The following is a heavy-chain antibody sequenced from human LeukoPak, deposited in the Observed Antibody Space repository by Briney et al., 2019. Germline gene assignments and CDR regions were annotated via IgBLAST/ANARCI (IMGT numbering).Heavy chain of an antibody. CDR3: ARLFGGVIA. J-gene: IGHJ5*02. CDR2: INHSGNT. Sequence: PSETLSLTCAVYGGSFSGYYWSWIRQPPGKGLGWIGEINHSGNTNYNPSLKSRVTISVDTSKNQFSLKLSSVTAADTAVYYCARLFGGVIAWGQGTLVTVSS. D-gene: IGHD3-16*02. V-gene: IGHV4-34*01. CDR1: GGSFSGYY.